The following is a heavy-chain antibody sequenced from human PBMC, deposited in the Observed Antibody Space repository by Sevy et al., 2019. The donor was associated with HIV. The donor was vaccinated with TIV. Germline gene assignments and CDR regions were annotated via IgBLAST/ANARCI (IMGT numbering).Heavy chain of an antibody. CDR1: GYSISSRYY. CDR3: ASDITSNWLFFDY. D-gene: IGHD6-13*01. Sequence: SETLSLTCAVSGYSISSRYYWGWVRQPPGKGLEWIGGMYYSGSTYYNPSLRSRITISLDTSENQFSLKLTSVTAADTAVYYCASDITSNWLFFDYWGQGILVTVSS. J-gene: IGHJ4*02. V-gene: IGHV4-38-2*01. CDR2: MYYSGST.